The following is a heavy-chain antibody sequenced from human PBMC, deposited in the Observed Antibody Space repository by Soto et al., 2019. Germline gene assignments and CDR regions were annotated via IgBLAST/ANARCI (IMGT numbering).Heavy chain of an antibody. CDR3: ARGVSGGAGWFDP. D-gene: IGHD2-8*01. CDR2: IYYSGNT. V-gene: IGHV4-31*03. Sequence: SETLSLTCTVSGGSISSGDFFWHWIRQHPGKGLEWLGYIYYSGNTYYNPSLKGRVSMSVDTAENQFSLKLSSVAAAATAVYYCARGVSGGAGWFDPWGQGTVVTVSS. J-gene: IGHJ5*02. CDR1: GGSISSGDFF.